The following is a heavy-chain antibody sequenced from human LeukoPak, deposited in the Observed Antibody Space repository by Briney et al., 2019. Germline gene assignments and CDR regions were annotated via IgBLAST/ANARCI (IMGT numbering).Heavy chain of an antibody. D-gene: IGHD6-13*01. CDR3: ARVRSSWYYYDY. V-gene: IGHV3-53*01. CDR1: GFTVSSNY. CDR2: IYSGGST. Sequence: PGGSLRLSCAASGFTVSSNYMSWVRQAPGKGLEWVSVIYSGGSTYYADSVKGRFTISRDNSKNTLYLQMNSLRAEDTAVYYCARVRSSWYYYDYWGQGTLVTVSS. J-gene: IGHJ4*02.